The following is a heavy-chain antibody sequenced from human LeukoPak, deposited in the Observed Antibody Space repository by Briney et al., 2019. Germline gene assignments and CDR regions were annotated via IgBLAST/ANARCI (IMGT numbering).Heavy chain of an antibody. J-gene: IGHJ4*02. CDR3: ASGSYEDSSGHYSDY. CDR2: IIPIFGTA. CDR1: GGTFSSYA. V-gene: IGHV1-69*05. Sequence: SVKVSCKASGGTFSSYAISWVRQAPGQGLEWMGGIIPIFGTANYAQKFQGRVTITTDESTSTAYMELSSLRSEDTVVYYCASGSYEDSSGHYSDYWGQGTLVTVSS. D-gene: IGHD3-22*01.